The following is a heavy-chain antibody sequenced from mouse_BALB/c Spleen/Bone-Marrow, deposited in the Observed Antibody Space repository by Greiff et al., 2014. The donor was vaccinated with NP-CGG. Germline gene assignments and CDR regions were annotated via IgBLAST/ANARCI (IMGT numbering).Heavy chain of an antibody. Sequence: VQRVESGPGLVAPSQSLSITCTVSGFSLTSYGVHWVRQPPGKGLEWLGVIWAGGSTNYNSALMSRLSISKGNSKSQVFLKMNSLQTDDTAMYYCARVYLWYFDVWGAGTTVTVSS. CDR1: GFSLTSYG. D-gene: IGHD2-3*01. CDR2: IWAGGST. CDR3: ARVYLWYFDV. V-gene: IGHV2-9*02. J-gene: IGHJ1*01.